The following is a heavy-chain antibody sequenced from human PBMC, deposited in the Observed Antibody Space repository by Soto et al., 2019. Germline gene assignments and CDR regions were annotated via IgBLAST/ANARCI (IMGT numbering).Heavy chain of an antibody. CDR2: INSDGST. Sequence: EVQLVESGGGLIQPGGSLRLSCAASGVTVSTNYMSWVRQVPGKGLEWVSVINSDGSTNYADSVKGRFIISRDNSKNTITLYMNRLRPDDTAVYYCARDRRVVCFGYWGQGTLVTVSS. CDR1: GVTVSTNY. J-gene: IGHJ4*02. D-gene: IGHD2-8*02. V-gene: IGHV3-53*01. CDR3: ARDRRVVCFGY.